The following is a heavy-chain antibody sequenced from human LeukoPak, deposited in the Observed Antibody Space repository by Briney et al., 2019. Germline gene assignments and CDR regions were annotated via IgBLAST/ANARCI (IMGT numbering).Heavy chain of an antibody. D-gene: IGHD3-10*01. CDR3: AKDYGSGSYYQNFDY. CDR2: IYYSGST. V-gene: IGHV4-59*01. CDR1: GGSISSYY. Sequence: PSETLSLTCTVSGGSISSYYWSWIRQPPGKGLEWIGYIYYSGSTNYNPSLKSRVTISVDTSKNQFSLKLSSVTAADTAAYYCAKDYGSGSYYQNFDYWGQGTLVTVSS. J-gene: IGHJ4*02.